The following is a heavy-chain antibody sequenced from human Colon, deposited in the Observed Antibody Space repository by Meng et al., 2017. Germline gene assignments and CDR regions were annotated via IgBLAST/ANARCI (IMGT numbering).Heavy chain of an antibody. CDR1: GFVFSGNW. D-gene: IGHD2-8*01. Sequence: GGSLRLSCVVSGFVFSGNWMSWVRQAPGKGLEGVANIKYDGSVESYVDSVRGRFTISRENAKNSLYLQRNSLRAEDTAVYYCATTNALTYWGPGKLVT. J-gene: IGHJ4*02. CDR2: IKYDGSVE. CDR3: ATTNALTY. V-gene: IGHV3-7*01.